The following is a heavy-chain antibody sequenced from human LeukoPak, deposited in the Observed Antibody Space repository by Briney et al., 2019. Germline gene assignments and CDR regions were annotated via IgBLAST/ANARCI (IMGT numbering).Heavy chain of an antibody. Sequence: GGSLRLSCAASGFTFSSYGMHWVRQAPGKGLEWVAFIRYDGSNKYYADSVKGRFTISRDNSKNTLHLQMNSLRAEDTAIYYCAKDGYGEWSSGWDSFDYWGQGILVTVSS. D-gene: IGHD6-19*01. J-gene: IGHJ4*02. CDR3: AKDGYGEWSSGWDSFDY. CDR1: GFTFSSYG. V-gene: IGHV3-30*02. CDR2: IRYDGSNK.